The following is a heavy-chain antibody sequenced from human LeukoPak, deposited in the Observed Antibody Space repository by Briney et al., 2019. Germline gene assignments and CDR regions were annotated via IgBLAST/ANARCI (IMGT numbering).Heavy chain of an antibody. V-gene: IGHV3-7*02. Sequence: GGSLRLSCAASGFTFSSYWMSWVRQAPGKGLEWVANIKQDGSEKYYVDSVKGRFTISRDNAKNSLYLQMNSLRAEDSAVYYCANGYSSSWFNAFDIWGQGTMVTVSS. CDR3: ANGYSSSWFNAFDI. CDR2: IKQDGSEK. CDR1: GFTFSSYW. J-gene: IGHJ3*02. D-gene: IGHD6-13*01.